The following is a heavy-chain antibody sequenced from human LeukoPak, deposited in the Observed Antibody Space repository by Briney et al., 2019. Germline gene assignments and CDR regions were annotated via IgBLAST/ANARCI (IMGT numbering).Heavy chain of an antibody. CDR1: GYTFSSYG. CDR2: ISAYDGNT. J-gene: IGHJ4*02. D-gene: IGHD3-9*01. V-gene: IGHV1-18*01. Sequence: ASVKVYCKASGYTFSSYGISWVRQAPGQGLEWMGWISAYDGNTNYAQKLQGRVTMTTDTSTSTAYMELRSLRSDDTAVYYCAGAYYDILTGYYNPFDYWGQGTLVTVSS. CDR3: AGAYYDILTGYYNPFDY.